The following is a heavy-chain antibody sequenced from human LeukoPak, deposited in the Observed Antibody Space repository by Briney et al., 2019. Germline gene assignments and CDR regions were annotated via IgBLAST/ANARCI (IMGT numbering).Heavy chain of an antibody. J-gene: IGHJ6*02. CDR1: GFTFSSYG. CDR3: AKGDYYDSSGYYYEDYYYYGMDV. V-gene: IGHV3-30*12. Sequence: PGGSPRLSCAASGFTFSSYGMHWVRQAPGKGLEWVAVISHDGNNKYYADSVKGRFTISRDNAKNSLYLQMNSLRAEDTAVYYCAKGDYYDSSGYYYEDYYYYGMDVWGQGTTVTVSS. D-gene: IGHD3-22*01. CDR2: ISHDGNNK.